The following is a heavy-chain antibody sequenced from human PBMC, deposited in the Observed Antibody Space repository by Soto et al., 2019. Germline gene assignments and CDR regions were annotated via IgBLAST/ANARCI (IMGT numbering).Heavy chain of an antibody. V-gene: IGHV3-21*01. Sequence: GGSLRLSCAASGFTFSSYSMNWVRQAPGKGLEWVSSISSSSSYIYYADSVKGRFTISRDNAKNSLYLQMNSLRAEDTAVYYCARALFSAVVVVAATGDYWGQGTLVTVS. CDR2: ISSSSSYI. CDR3: ARALFSAVVVVAATGDY. D-gene: IGHD2-15*01. J-gene: IGHJ4*02. CDR1: GFTFSSYS.